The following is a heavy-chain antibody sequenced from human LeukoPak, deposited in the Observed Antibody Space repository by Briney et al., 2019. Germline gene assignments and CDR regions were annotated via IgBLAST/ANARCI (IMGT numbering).Heavy chain of an antibody. CDR1: GYTFTSYG. D-gene: IGHD3/OR15-3a*01. J-gene: IGHJ3*02. V-gene: IGHV1-18*01. CDR2: ISAYNGNT. Sequence: ASVKVSCKASGYTFTSYGISWVRQAPGQGLEWMGWISAYNGNTNYAQKLQGRVTMTTDTSTSTAYMELSSLRSEDTAVYYCAGVDNQANDAFDIWGQGTMVTVSS. CDR3: AGVDNQANDAFDI.